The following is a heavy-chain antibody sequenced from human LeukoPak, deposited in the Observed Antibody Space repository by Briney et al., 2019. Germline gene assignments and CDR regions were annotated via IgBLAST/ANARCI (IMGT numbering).Heavy chain of an antibody. CDR1: GFISSSYW. CDR3: ARDLGLTGKVDY. J-gene: IGHJ4*02. D-gene: IGHD1-20*01. CDR2: INTDGFST. V-gene: IGHV3-74*01. Sequence: GGSLRLSCAASGFISSSYWMHWVRQPPGKGLVYIACINTDGFSTSYADSVKGRFTISRDNSKNTLYLQMGSLRAEDLAVYYCARDLGLTGKVDYWGQGTLVTVSS.